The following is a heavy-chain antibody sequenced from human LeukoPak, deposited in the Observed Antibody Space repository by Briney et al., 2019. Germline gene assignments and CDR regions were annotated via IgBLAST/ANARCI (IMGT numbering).Heavy chain of an antibody. Sequence: TLSLTCAVSGGSISSGGYSWSWIRQPPGKGLEWIGYIHHSGSTYYNPSLKSRVTISVDRSKNQFSLKLSSVTAADTAVYYCARGGLYYYGSGSYTPFDPWGQGTLVTVSS. CDR1: GGSISSGGYS. CDR3: ARGGLYYYGSGSYTPFDP. CDR2: IHHSGST. D-gene: IGHD3-10*01. V-gene: IGHV4-30-2*01. J-gene: IGHJ5*02.